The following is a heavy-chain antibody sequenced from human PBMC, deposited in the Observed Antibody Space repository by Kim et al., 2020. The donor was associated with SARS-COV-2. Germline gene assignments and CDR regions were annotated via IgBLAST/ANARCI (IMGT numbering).Heavy chain of an antibody. D-gene: IGHD3-10*01. J-gene: IGHJ6*02. Sequence: SETLSLTCTVSGGSISSSSYYWGWIRQPPGKGLEWIGSIYYSGSTYYNPSLKSRVTISVDTSKNQFSLKLSSVTAADTAVYYCARQITMVRGVISYYYYGMDVWGQGTTVTVSS. CDR2: IYYSGST. CDR3: ARQITMVRGVISYYYYGMDV. V-gene: IGHV4-39*01. CDR1: GGSISSSSYY.